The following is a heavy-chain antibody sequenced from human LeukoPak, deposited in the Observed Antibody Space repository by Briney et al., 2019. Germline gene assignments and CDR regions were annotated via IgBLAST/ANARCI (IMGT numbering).Heavy chain of an antibody. J-gene: IGHJ4*02. D-gene: IGHD6-19*01. V-gene: IGHV1-2*02. Sequence: ASVKVSCKVSGYTLTELSMHWVRQAPGQGPEWMGWINPNSGGTNYAQKFQGRVTMTRDTSISTAYMELSRLRSDDTAVYYCARADIAVADSFDYWGQGTLVTVSS. CDR3: ARADIAVADSFDY. CDR1: GYTLTELS. CDR2: INPNSGGT.